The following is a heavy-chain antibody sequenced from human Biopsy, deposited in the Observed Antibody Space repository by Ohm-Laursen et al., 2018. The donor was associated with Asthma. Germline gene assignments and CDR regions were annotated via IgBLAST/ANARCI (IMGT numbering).Heavy chain of an antibody. V-gene: IGHV4-39*01. D-gene: IGHD6-13*01. Sequence: SDTLSLTCSLSSGSGGYMRSGNYYWGWIRQPPGKGLEWIGSIYYSGTTYYNPSRESQITVSADTSKNQFSLKLTSVTAADTAVYYCVRGSSSWHHGPFHYYYGLDVWGQGTTATVSS. CDR3: VRGSSSWHHGPFHYYYGLDV. CDR2: IYYSGTT. J-gene: IGHJ6*02. CDR1: SGSGGYMRSGNYY.